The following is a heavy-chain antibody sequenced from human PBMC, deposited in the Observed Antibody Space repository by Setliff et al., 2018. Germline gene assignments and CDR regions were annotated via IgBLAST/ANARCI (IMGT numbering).Heavy chain of an antibody. CDR2: IYYSGST. J-gene: IGHJ2*01. Sequence: PSETLSLTCTVSGASIININYYWGLIRQPPGKGLEWIGYIYYSGSTNYNPSLKSRVTISVDTSKNQFSLKLSSVTAADTAVYYCARPPRGGRWYFDLWGRGTLVTVSS. D-gene: IGHD3-16*01. CDR3: ARPPRGGRWYFDL. CDR1: GASIININYY. V-gene: IGHV4-61*05.